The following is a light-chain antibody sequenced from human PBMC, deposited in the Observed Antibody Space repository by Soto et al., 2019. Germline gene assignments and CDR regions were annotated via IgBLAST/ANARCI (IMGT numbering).Light chain of an antibody. Sequence: EIVLTQSPATLSLSPGERATLSCRASQSVSSYLAWYQQKPGQAPRLLIYDASNRATGIPARFSGSGSGTDFTLTISRLEPEDFAVYYCQQRSNWPPGYTFGQGTKLETK. V-gene: IGKV3-11*01. CDR1: QSVSSY. CDR3: QQRSNWPPGYT. CDR2: DAS. J-gene: IGKJ2*01.